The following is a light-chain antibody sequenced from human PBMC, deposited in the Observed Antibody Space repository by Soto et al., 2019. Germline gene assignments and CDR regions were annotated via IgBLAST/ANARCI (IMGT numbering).Light chain of an antibody. J-gene: IGKJ4*01. CDR2: DAS. CDR1: QSVSSY. CDR3: QQRSNWQLT. Sequence: EIVLTQSPATLSLSPGERATLSCRASQSVSSYLAWYQQKPGQAPSLLIYDASNRATGIPARFSGSGSGTDFTLTISSLEPEDFAVYYCQQRSNWQLTFGGGTKVEIK. V-gene: IGKV3-11*01.